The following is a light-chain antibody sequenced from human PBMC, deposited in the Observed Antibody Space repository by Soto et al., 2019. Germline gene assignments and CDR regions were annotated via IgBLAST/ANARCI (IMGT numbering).Light chain of an antibody. J-gene: IGKJ4*01. CDR1: ESISSW. CDR2: KAS. CDR3: QHYSVFPLT. Sequence: DIQMTQFPSTLSASVGDRVTITCRASESISSWLAWYQQKPGKAPKILLYKASTLQSGVPSRFTGSGSGTEFTLTISSLQPDDFATYYCQHYSVFPLTFGGGTKVEIK. V-gene: IGKV1-5*03.